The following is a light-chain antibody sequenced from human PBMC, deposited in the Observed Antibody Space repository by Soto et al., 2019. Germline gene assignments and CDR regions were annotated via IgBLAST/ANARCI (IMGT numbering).Light chain of an antibody. Sequence: AIQMTQSPSSLSASVGDRVTITCRATQDIRTDLGWYQQKPGKAPKLLIYSASSLQSGVPSRFTGSGSGTHFTLTISSLQPEDFATYYCQQIYSIPITFGQGTRLEIK. CDR3: QQIYSIPIT. CDR2: SAS. CDR1: QDIRTD. V-gene: IGKV1-6*01. J-gene: IGKJ5*01.